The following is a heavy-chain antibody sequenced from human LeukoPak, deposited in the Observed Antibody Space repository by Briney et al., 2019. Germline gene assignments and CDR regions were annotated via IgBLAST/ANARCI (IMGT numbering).Heavy chain of an antibody. J-gene: IGHJ4*02. CDR1: GFSLSSYE. CDR3: ARDIVNGPFVISLES. Sequence: GGSLRLSCAASGFSLSSYEMNWIRQVPGKGLEWVSHISSGGNTQYYADPVRGRFTMSRDDAKNSLDLQMDSLRIEDTGVYYCARDIVNGPFVISLESWGQGARVTVSS. CDR2: ISSGGNTQ. V-gene: IGHV3-48*03. D-gene: IGHD2-21*01.